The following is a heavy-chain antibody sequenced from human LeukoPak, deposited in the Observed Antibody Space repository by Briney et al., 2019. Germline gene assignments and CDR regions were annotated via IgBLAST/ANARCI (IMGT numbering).Heavy chain of an antibody. Sequence: ASVTVSCKASGGTFSSYAISWVRQAPGQGLEWMGGIIPIFGTANYAQKFQGRVTITADKSTSTAYMELSSLRSEDTAVYYCARGLGYCGGGSCPPNFDYWGQGALVTVSS. CDR3: ARGLGYCGGGSCPPNFDY. CDR1: GGTFSSYA. D-gene: IGHD2-15*01. J-gene: IGHJ4*02. V-gene: IGHV1-69*06. CDR2: IIPIFGTA.